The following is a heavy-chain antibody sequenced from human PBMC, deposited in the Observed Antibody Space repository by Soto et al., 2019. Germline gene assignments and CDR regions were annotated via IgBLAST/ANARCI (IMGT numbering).Heavy chain of an antibody. CDR2: ISGSGGST. CDR1: GFTFSSYA. CDR3: ARDPTVASLGLYYFDY. Sequence: GGSLRLSCAASGFTFSSYAMSWVRQAPGKGLEWVSGISGSGGSTYYADSVKGRFTISRDNAKNTLYLQMNSLRAEDTAVYYCARDPTVASLGLYYFDYWGQGTLVTVSS. V-gene: IGHV3-23*01. D-gene: IGHD3-16*01. J-gene: IGHJ4*02.